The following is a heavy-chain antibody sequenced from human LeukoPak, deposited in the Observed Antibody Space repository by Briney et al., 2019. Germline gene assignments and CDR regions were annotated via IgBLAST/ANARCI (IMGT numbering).Heavy chain of an antibody. J-gene: IGHJ5*02. Sequence: SETLSLTCAVYGESFSGYYWSWIRQTPRGGLEWSGEINHSGSTNYNPSLKSRVTISVDTSKNQFSLKLSSVTAADTAVYYCASSEDWFDPWGQGTLVTVSS. CDR3: ASSEDWFDP. CDR2: INHSGST. V-gene: IGHV4-34*01. D-gene: IGHD1-26*01. CDR1: GESFSGYY.